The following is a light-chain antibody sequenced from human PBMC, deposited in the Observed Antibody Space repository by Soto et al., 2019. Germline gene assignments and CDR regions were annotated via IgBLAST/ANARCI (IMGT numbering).Light chain of an antibody. Sequence: EIVLTQSPGTLSLSPGERATLSCRASQSLSTTYVAWYQQRPGQAPRLLIYGASLRATGIPDRFSGSGSGTDFTLTINRLEPEDFAVYYCQQYDTSARTFGPGTKVDIK. V-gene: IGKV3-20*01. CDR2: GAS. CDR1: QSLSTTY. J-gene: IGKJ3*01. CDR3: QQYDTSART.